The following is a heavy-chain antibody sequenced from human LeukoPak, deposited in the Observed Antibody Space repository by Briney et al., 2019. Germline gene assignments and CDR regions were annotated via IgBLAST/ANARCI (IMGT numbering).Heavy chain of an antibody. J-gene: IGHJ4*02. D-gene: IGHD2-15*01. V-gene: IGHV4-30-4*08. CDR1: GGSISSGDYY. CDR2: IYYSGST. Sequence: SETLSPTCTVSGGSISSGDYYWSWIRQPPGKGLEWIGYIYYSGSTYYNPSLKSRVTISVDTSKNQFSLKLSSVTAADTAVYYCARAHGSCSGGSCETWGQGTLVTVSS. CDR3: ARAHGSCSGGSCET.